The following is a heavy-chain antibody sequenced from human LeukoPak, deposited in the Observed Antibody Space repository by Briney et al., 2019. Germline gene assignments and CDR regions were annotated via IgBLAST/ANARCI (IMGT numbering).Heavy chain of an antibody. CDR2: TYYRSQWYT. V-gene: IGHV6-1*01. CDR1: GDSVSSNSAA. D-gene: IGHD1/OR15-1a*01. CDR3: ARMEQWPPNGWFDP. Sequence: SQTLSLTCAISGDSVSSNSAAWNWIRQSPSRGLEWLGRTYYRSQWYTDYAVSVKSRITINPDTSKNQFSLHLNSVTPEDTAVYYCARMEQWPPNGWFDPWGQGTLDTVSS. J-gene: IGHJ5*02.